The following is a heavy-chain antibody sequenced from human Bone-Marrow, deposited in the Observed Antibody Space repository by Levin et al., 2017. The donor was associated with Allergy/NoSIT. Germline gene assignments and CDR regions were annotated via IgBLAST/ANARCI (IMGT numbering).Heavy chain of an antibody. Sequence: GASVKVSCASSGFTFSGYWMAWVRQAPGKGLEWVANINRDGGDGYYVDSVKGRFTISRDNARNSLDLLMNSLRVEDTAVYYCARNGAWSFEFWGQGTLVTVSS. V-gene: IGHV3-7*02. CDR3: ARNGAWSFEF. CDR1: GFTFSGYW. D-gene: IGHD2-8*01. J-gene: IGHJ4*02. CDR2: INRDGGDG.